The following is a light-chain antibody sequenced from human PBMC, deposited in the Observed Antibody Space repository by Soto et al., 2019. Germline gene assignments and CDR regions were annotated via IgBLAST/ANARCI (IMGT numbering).Light chain of an antibody. CDR2: DAS. CDR1: QSISSW. CDR3: QQYENYWT. V-gene: IGKV1-5*01. J-gene: IGKJ1*01. Sequence: IQMTQSPSPLSASVGDRVTIPCRASQSISSWLAWYQQKPGKAPKLLIYDASNLDSGVPSRFSGSGSGTEFSLTISNLQPDDCATYYCQQYENYWTFGQGTKV.